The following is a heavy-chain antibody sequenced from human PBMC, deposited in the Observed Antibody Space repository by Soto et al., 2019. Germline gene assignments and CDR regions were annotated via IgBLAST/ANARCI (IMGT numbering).Heavy chain of an antibody. CDR3: ARDLWGYCGTDCYPLDV. D-gene: IGHD2-21*02. CDR1: GGSISRYY. J-gene: IGHJ6*02. V-gene: IGHV4-59*01. CDR2: MYNTGST. Sequence: QVQLQESGPGLVKPSETLSLTCTVSGGSISRYYWSWIRQPPGKGLEWIGYMYNTGSTVYNPPFKSRVTRSGDTSKNQVSLKLNSVTAADTAVYYCARDLWGYCGTDCYPLDVWGQGTTVTVSS.